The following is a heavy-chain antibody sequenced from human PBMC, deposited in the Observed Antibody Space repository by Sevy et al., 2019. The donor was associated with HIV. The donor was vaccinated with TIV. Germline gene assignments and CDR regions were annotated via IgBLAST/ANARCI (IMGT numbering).Heavy chain of an antibody. CDR2: MNPNSGNT. D-gene: IGHD2-15*01. V-gene: IGHV1-8*01. CDR1: GYTFTSYD. J-gene: IGHJ4*02. CDR3: ARGPYCSGGSCYLLDY. Sequence: ASVKVSCKASGYTFTSYDINWVRQATGQGLEWMGWMNPNSGNTGYAQKFQGRVTMTRNTSIRKAYMELSSLRSEDTAVYYCARGPYCSGGSCYLLDYWGQGTLVTVSS.